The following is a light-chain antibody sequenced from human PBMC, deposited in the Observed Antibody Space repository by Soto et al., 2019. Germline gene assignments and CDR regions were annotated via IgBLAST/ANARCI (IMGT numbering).Light chain of an antibody. V-gene: IGKV3-15*01. CDR3: QQYNNWPPWT. J-gene: IGKJ1*01. CDR1: QSVSSN. Sequence: EIVLTQSPGTLSLSPWERATLSCRASQSVSSNYVAWYQQKPGQAPRLLIYGASTRATGIPARFSGSGSGTEFTLTISSLQSEDFAVYYCQQYNNWPPWTFGQGTKVDIK. CDR2: GAS.